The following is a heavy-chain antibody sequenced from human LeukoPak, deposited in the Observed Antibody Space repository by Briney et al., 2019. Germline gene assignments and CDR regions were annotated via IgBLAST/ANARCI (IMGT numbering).Heavy chain of an antibody. CDR1: GGSISSSSYY. D-gene: IGHD3-10*01. CDR2: IYYSGST. V-gene: IGHV4-39*01. J-gene: IGHJ5*02. Sequence: PSETLSLTCTVSGGSISSSSYYWGWIRQPPGKGLEWIGSIYYSGSTYYNPSLKSRVTISVDTYKNQFSLKLSSVTAADTAVYYCARPMVRGFIITNWFDPWGQGTLVTVSS. CDR3: ARPMVRGFIITNWFDP.